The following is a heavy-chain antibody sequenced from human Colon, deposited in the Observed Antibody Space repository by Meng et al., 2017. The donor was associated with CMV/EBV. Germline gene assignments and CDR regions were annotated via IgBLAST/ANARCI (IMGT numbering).Heavy chain of an antibody. D-gene: IGHD4-11*01. CDR1: GVSISGCY. J-gene: IGHJ5*02. CDR2: INHSGST. V-gene: IGHV4-34*01. Sequence: QGRLQQWATELWKPSETLSLTSGVYGVSISGCYWSWIRQPPGKGLEWXGEINHSGSTNYNPSLKSRVTISVDTSKNQFSLKLSSVTAADTAVYYCARGRLPTDPWGQGTLITVSS. CDR3: ARGRLPTDP.